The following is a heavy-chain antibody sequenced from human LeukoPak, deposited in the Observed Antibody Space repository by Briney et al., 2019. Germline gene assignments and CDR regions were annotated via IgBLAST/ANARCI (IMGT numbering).Heavy chain of an antibody. J-gene: IGHJ4*02. CDR2: INPSDGGT. CDR1: GYTFTTSY. V-gene: IGHV1-46*01. Sequence: ATVKVSCKASGYTFTTSYMHWVRQAPGQGLEWMGIINPSDGGTSYARKFQGRVTMTRDTSTSTVYMELSSLRSEGTALYYCAREIASSSYFDYWGQGTLVTVSS. D-gene: IGHD6-13*01. CDR3: AREIASSSYFDY.